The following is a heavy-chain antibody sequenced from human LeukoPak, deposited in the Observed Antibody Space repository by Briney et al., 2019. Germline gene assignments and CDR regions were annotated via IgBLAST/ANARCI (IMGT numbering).Heavy chain of an antibody. CDR2: ISSSGSTI. V-gene: IGHV3-48*03. CDR1: GFTFSSYE. Sequence: GGSLRLSCAASGFTFSSYEMNWVRQAPGKGLDWVSYISSSGSTIYYADSVKGRFTISRDNAKNSLYLQMNSLRAEDTAVYYCARSIAARLNAFDIWGQGTMVTVSS. J-gene: IGHJ3*02. CDR3: ARSIAARLNAFDI. D-gene: IGHD6-6*01.